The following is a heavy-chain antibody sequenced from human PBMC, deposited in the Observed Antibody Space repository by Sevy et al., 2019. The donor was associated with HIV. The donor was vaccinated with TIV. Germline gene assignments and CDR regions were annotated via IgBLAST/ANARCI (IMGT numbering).Heavy chain of an antibody. D-gene: IGHD2-8*01. CDR1: GYTFTGYY. V-gene: IGHV1-2*02. CDR3: TNTGNGFDY. J-gene: IGHJ4*02. CDR2: INPNSGGT. Sequence: ASVKVSCKASGYTFTGYYMHWVRRAPGQGLEWVGWINPNSGGTNYAQKFQGRVTMTRDTSINTAYMELSSLRPDDTAIYYCTNTGNGFDYWGQGTLVTVSS.